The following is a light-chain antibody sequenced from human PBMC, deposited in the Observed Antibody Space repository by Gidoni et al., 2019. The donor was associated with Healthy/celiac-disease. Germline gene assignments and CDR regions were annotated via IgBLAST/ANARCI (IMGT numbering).Light chain of an antibody. CDR2: GAS. J-gene: IGKJ3*01. CDR3: QQYNNWPPWFT. Sequence: EIVMTQSPATLSVSPGERATLSCRASQSVSSNLAWYQQKPGQAPRLLSYGASTRATGIPARFSGSGSGTEFTLTISSLQSEDFAVYYCQQYNNWPPWFTFGPGTKVDIK. V-gene: IGKV3-15*01. CDR1: QSVSSN.